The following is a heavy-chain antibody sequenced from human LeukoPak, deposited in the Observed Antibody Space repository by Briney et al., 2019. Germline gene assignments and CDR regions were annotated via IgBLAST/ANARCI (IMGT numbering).Heavy chain of an antibody. CDR1: GFTFRSYS. Sequence: GGSLRLSCVASGFTFRSYSLHWVRQAPGKGLEWVAVISFDGSHQYFPDSVKGRFTISRDNSNNTLYLQMNGLRAEDTAVYYCATPLISISSTTYYNYFDYWGQGALVSVSS. V-gene: IGHV3-30*04. CDR2: ISFDGSHQ. J-gene: IGHJ4*02. D-gene: IGHD6-13*01. CDR3: ATPLISISSTTYYNYFDY.